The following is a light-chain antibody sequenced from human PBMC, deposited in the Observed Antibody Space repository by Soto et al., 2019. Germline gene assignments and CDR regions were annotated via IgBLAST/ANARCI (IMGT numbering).Light chain of an antibody. CDR1: QSVSDN. CDR2: GAF. J-gene: IGKJ1*01. V-gene: IGKV3-15*01. CDR3: QQYNDWPLT. Sequence: RDRMRASPGERVTLSCRASQSVSDNLAWYQQKPGQAPSLLIYGAFTRATGVPARFSGAGSGTEFTLTISSLQSEDFALYYCQQYNDWPLTFGQGTKVDIK.